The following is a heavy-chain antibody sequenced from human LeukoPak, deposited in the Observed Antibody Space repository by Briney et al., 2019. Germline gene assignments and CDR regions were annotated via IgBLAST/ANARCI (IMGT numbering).Heavy chain of an antibody. V-gene: IGHV4-39*01. J-gene: IGHJ4*02. CDR1: GGSFSSSSGYY. Sequence: SETLSLTCTVSGGSFSSSSGYYWGWIRQPPGKGLEWIGSINYSGTTYYNPSLRSPVTISVDTSKKQFSLRLSSVTAADTAVYYCARRGPTSGLGDAFDYWGQGTLVTVSS. CDR3: ARRGPTSGLGDAFDY. CDR2: INYSGTT. D-gene: IGHD6-19*01.